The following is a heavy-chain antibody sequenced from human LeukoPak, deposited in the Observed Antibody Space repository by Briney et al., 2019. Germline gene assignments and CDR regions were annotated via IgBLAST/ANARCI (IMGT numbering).Heavy chain of an antibody. CDR2: ISGSGGST. Sequence: GGSLRLSCAASGFTISDHYMDWVRQAPGKGLEWVSAISGSGGSTYYADSVKGRFTISRDNSKNTLYLQMNSLRAEDTAVYYCAKDREYCSGGSCPINNWFDPWGQGTLVTVSS. D-gene: IGHD2-15*01. J-gene: IGHJ5*02. V-gene: IGHV3-23*01. CDR1: GFTISDHY. CDR3: AKDREYCSGGSCPINNWFDP.